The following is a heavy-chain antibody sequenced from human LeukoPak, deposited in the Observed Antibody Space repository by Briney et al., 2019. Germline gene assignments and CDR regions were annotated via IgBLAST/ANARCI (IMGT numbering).Heavy chain of an antibody. D-gene: IGHD3-3*01. CDR2: ISAGSRHI. J-gene: IGHJ5*02. CDR3: ARDGYQVPTTFGTFDP. V-gene: IGHV3-21*01. CDR1: GFTFSIYT. Sequence: GGSLRLSCAASGFTFSIYTMNWVRQAPGKGMEWVSIISAGSRHIYYAVSVRGRFTISRDDAKNSLYLQMNTLRAEDTAVYYCARDGYQVPTTFGTFDPWGQGTLVTVSS.